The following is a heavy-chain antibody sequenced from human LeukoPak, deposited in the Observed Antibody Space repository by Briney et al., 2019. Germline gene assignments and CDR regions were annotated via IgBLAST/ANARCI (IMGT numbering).Heavy chain of an antibody. CDR1: GYTLTELS. V-gene: IGHV1-24*01. CDR3: ATEIWEDGYNNWFDP. CDR2: FDPEDGET. Sequence: ASVKVSCKVSGYTLTELSMHWVRQAPGKGLEWMGGFDPEDGETIYAQKFQGRVTMTEDTSTDTAYMELSSLRSEDTAVYHCATEIWEDGYNNWFDPWGQGTLVTVSS. D-gene: IGHD5-24*01. J-gene: IGHJ5*02.